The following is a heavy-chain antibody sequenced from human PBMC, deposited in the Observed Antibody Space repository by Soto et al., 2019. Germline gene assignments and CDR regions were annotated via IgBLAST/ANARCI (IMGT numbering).Heavy chain of an antibody. CDR2: ISSSSSTI. V-gene: IGHV3-48*01. Sequence: GGSLRLSCAASGFTFSSYSMNWVRQAPGKGLEWVSYISSSSSTIYYADSVKGRFTISRDNAKNSLYLQMNSLRAEDTAVYYCARDDIVVVVAATPHYYYYMDVWGKGTTVTVSS. CDR3: ARDDIVVVVAATPHYYYYMDV. J-gene: IGHJ6*03. D-gene: IGHD2-15*01. CDR1: GFTFSSYS.